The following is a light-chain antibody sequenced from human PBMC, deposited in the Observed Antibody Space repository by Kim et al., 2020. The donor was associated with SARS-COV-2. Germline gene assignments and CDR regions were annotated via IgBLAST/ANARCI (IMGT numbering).Light chain of an antibody. CDR3: MQGAHWPPT. CDR1: ESLVHSDGNTY. Sequence: AASNSCKSSESLVHSDGNTYLNWFHQRPGQSPRRLIYKVSNRDSGAPDRFSGSGSDTDFTLKINRVEPEDVGMYYCMQGAHWPPTFGGGTKVDIK. CDR2: KVS. V-gene: IGKV2-30*02. J-gene: IGKJ4*01.